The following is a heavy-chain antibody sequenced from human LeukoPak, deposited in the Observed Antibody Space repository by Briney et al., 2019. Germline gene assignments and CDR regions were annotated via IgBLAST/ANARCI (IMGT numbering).Heavy chain of an antibody. CDR1: GFTFNIYW. CDR2: ISDSGGST. J-gene: IGHJ4*02. Sequence: GGSLRLSCAASGFTFNIYWMSWVRQAPGKGLEWVSTISDSGGSTAYADSVKGRFTISRDKSNNTLYLQMNSLRAEDTALYYCVRNLYRAYFDYWGQGTLVTVSS. V-gene: IGHV3-23*01. CDR3: VRNLYRAYFDY. D-gene: IGHD2-8*01.